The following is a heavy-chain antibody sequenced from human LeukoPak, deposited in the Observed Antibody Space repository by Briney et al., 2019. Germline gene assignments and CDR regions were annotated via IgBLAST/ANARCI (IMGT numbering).Heavy chain of an antibody. CDR3: ARQLYCSGGSCYSYSWFDP. Sequence: SETPSLTCTVSGGSISSSSDYWGWIRQPPGKGLEWIGSIYYSGSTYYNPSLKSRVTISVDTSKNQFSLKLSSVPAADTAVYYCARQLYCSGGSCYSYSWFDPWGQGTLVTVSS. CDR2: IYYSGST. V-gene: IGHV4-39*01. D-gene: IGHD2-15*01. CDR1: GGSISSSSDY. J-gene: IGHJ5*02.